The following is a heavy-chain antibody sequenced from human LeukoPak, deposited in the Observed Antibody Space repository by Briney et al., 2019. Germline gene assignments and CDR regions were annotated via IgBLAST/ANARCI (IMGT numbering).Heavy chain of an antibody. CDR2: IYPGDSDT. CDR1: GYSFTSYW. J-gene: IGHJ3*02. CDR3: ARRYCSGGNCYPNDAFDI. D-gene: IGHD2-15*01. V-gene: IGHV5-51*01. Sequence: GESLKISCKGSGYSFTSYWIGWVRQMPGKGLEWMGIIYPGDSDTRYRPSFQGQVTISADKSISTAYLQWSSLKASDTAMYYCARRYCSGGNCYPNDAFDIWGQGTMLTVSS.